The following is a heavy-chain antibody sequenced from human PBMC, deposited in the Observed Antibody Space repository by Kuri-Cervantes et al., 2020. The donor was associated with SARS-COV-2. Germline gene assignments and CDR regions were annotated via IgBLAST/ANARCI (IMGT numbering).Heavy chain of an antibody. CDR1: GFTFSNYW. CDR2: IKQHGSEK. CDR3: AKDGAIVGATSFDY. D-gene: IGHD1-26*01. V-gene: IGHV3-7*05. J-gene: IGHJ4*02. Sequence: GESLKISCTASGFTFSNYWMTWVRQAPGKGLEWVATIKQHGSEKFYVDSVEGRFTISRDNSKNTLYLQMDSLRVEDTAVYFCAKDGAIVGATSFDYWGQGTLVTVSS.